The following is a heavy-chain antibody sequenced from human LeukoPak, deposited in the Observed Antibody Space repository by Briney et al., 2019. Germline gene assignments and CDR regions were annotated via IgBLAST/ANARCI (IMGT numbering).Heavy chain of an antibody. Sequence: SETLSLTCTVSGGSISSYYWSWIRQPAGKGLEWIGRIYTSGSTNYNPSLKSRVTMSVDTSKNQFSLKLSSVTAADTAVYYCARDAPSGRIYYYGMDVWGQGTTVTVPS. CDR3: ARDAPSGRIYYYGMDV. D-gene: IGHD6-19*01. J-gene: IGHJ6*02. CDR1: GGSISSYY. V-gene: IGHV4-4*07. CDR2: IYTSGST.